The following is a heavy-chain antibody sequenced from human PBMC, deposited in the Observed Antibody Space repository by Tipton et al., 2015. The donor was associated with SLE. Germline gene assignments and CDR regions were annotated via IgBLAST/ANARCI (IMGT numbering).Heavy chain of an antibody. CDR3: ARGYSSGWSLYYYYGMDV. V-gene: IGHV4-59*11. CDR2: IYYSGST. J-gene: IGHJ6*02. D-gene: IGHD6-19*01. Sequence: TLSLTCTVSGGSISGHYWSWIRQPPGKGLEWIGYIYYSGSTNYNPSLKSRVTISVDTSKNQFSLKLSSVTAADTAVYYCARGYSSGWSLYYYYGMDVWGQGTTVTVSS. CDR1: GGSISGHY.